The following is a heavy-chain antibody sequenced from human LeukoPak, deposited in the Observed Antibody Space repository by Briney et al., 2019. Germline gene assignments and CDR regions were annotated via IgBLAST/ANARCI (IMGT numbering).Heavy chain of an antibody. CDR1: GFTFSSYS. Sequence: GGSLRLSCAASGFTFSSYSMNWVRQAPGKGLEWVSSISSSSSYIYYAGSVTGRFTISRDNAQNSLYLQKNSLGAEDTAVSYCARDRGIGAAGWFDPWGQGTLVTVSS. CDR3: ARDRGIGAAGWFDP. J-gene: IGHJ5*02. CDR2: ISSSSSYI. D-gene: IGHD6-13*01. V-gene: IGHV3-21*01.